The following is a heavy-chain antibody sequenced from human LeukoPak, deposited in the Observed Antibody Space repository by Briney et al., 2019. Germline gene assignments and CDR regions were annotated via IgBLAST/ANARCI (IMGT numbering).Heavy chain of an antibody. CDR1: GYTFTGYY. V-gene: IGHV1-46*01. J-gene: IGHJ5*02. CDR2: ITPSGFST. D-gene: IGHD5-18*01. Sequence: GASVKVSCKASGYTFTGYYMHLVRQAPGQGLEWMVIITPSGFSTTYAQKFQGRVTMTRDTSTSTVYMELSSLRSEDTAVYYCARDERDGGDTAMLGANNWFDPWGQGTLVTVSS. CDR3: ARDERDGGDTAMLGANNWFDP.